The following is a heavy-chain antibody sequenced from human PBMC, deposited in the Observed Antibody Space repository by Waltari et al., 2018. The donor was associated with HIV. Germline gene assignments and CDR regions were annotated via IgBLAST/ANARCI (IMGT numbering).Heavy chain of an antibody. CDR2: IKTKTDGGTT. Sequence: EVQLVESGGGLVKPGGSLRLSCAASGFTFNNAWMSWVRQAPGKGLGWFGRIKTKTDGGTTDYAAPVKGRFTISRDDSKKTLYLQMNSLKTEDTAVYFCTIPPFGYSLGYWGQGTLVTVSS. J-gene: IGHJ4*02. CDR3: TIPPFGYSLGY. V-gene: IGHV3-15*01. D-gene: IGHD3-22*01. CDR1: GFTFNNAW.